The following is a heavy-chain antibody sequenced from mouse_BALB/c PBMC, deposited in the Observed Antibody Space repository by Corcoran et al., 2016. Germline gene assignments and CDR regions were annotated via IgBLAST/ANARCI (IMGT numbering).Heavy chain of an antibody. CDR1: GYTFTNYG. Sequence: QIQLVQSGPELKKPGETVKISCKASGYTFTNYGMNWVKQAPGKGIKWMGWINTYTGEPTYADDFKGRFAFSLETSASTAYLQINNLKNEDMATYFCARWLLKYFDVWGAGTTVTVSA. J-gene: IGHJ1*01. CDR3: ARWLLKYFDV. CDR2: INTYTGEP. D-gene: IGHD2-3*01. V-gene: IGHV9-1*02.